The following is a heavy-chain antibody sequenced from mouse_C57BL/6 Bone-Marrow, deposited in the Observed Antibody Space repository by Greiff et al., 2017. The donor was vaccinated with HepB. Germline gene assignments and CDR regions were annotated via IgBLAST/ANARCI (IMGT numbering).Heavy chain of an antibody. Sequence: QVQLQQSGAELVRPGASVKLSCKASGYTFTDYYITWLTQRPGQGLEWIARIFPGSGNTYYNEKFKGKATLTAEKASSTAYMQLSSLTSEDAAVYFCARSGWFLFAYWGQGTLVTVSA. CDR2: IFPGSGNT. D-gene: IGHD2-3*01. CDR3: ARSGWFLFAY. CDR1: GYTFTDYY. V-gene: IGHV1-76*01. J-gene: IGHJ3*01.